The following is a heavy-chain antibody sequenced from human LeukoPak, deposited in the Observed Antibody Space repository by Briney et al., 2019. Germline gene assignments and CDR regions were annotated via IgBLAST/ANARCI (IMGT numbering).Heavy chain of an antibody. Sequence: SETLSLTCTVSGGSISSYYWSWIRQPAGKGLEWIGRIYTRGSTNYNPSLKSRVTMSADMSKNQFSLKLSSVTASDAAVYYCAGEGHYYDSTGYYYGGEDYWGQGTLVTVSS. D-gene: IGHD3-22*01. CDR3: AGEGHYYDSTGYYYGGEDY. J-gene: IGHJ4*02. V-gene: IGHV4-4*07. CDR1: GGSISSYY. CDR2: IYTRGST.